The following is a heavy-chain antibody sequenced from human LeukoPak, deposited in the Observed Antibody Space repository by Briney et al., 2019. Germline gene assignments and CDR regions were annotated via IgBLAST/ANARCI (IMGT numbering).Heavy chain of an antibody. CDR2: IYCSGST. CDR1: GGSISSYY. Sequence: WETLSLTCTVSGGSISSYYWSWIRQPPGKGLEWIGYIYCSGSTNYNPSLKSRAAISVDSSKNQFSLNLSSVTAADTAVYYCARDLGYEAPYCMDVWGKGTTVTVSS. V-gene: IGHV4-59*01. CDR3: ARDLGYEAPYCMDV. D-gene: IGHD5-12*01. J-gene: IGHJ6*03.